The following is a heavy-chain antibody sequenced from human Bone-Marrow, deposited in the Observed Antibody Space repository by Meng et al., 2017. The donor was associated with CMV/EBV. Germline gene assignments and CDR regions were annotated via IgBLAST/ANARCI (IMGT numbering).Heavy chain of an antibody. CDR1: GGSISSGDYF. CDR3: ARRGRGYSYGLPGNWFDP. Sequence: SETLSLTCTVSGGSISSGDYFWSWVRQPPGKGLEWIGSIYYSGSTYYNPSLKSRVTISVDTSKNQFSLKLSSVTAADTAVYYCARRGRGYSYGLPGNWFDPWGQGTRVTVSS. J-gene: IGHJ5*01. D-gene: IGHD5-18*01. CDR2: IYYSGST. V-gene: IGHV4-39*01.